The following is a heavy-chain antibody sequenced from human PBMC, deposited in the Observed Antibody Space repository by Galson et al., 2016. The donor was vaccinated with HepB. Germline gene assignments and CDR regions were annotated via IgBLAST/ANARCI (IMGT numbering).Heavy chain of an antibody. D-gene: IGHD2-2*01. Sequence: SVKVSCKASGYTFTSYGISWVRQAPGQGLEWMGWINPYNGNTNYAQKLQGRDTMTTDTSTSTAYMELRSLRSDDTAVYYCARDPRKTRYQLLEVYYYYYGMDVWGQGTTVTVSS. CDR1: GYTFTSYG. V-gene: IGHV1-18*01. CDR3: ARDPRKTRYQLLEVYYYYYGMDV. J-gene: IGHJ6*02. CDR2: INPYNGNT.